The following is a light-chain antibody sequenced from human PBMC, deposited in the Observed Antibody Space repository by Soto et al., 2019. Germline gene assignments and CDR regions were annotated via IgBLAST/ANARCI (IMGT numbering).Light chain of an antibody. CDR1: RRDVGGYNY. Sequence: QSALTQPASVSGSPGQSITISCTGTRRDVGGYNYVSWYQQHPGTAPKLMIYEVSNRPSGVSNRFSGSKSGNTASLTISGLQAEDEADYYCSSYTARSTLVFGGGTKLTVL. V-gene: IGLV2-14*01. J-gene: IGLJ2*01. CDR3: SSYTARSTLV. CDR2: EVS.